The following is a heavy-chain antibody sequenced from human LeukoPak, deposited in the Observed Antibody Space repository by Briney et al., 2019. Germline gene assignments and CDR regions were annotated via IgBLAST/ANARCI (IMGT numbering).Heavy chain of an antibody. D-gene: IGHD3-10*02. CDR3: AELGITMIGGV. V-gene: IGHV3-11*04. J-gene: IGHJ6*04. CDR1: GFTFSDYY. CDR2: IGNSGNTI. Sequence: GGSLRLSCAASGFTFSDYYMSWIRQAPGKGREWGSYIGNSGNTIFYADSVKVRFTIYRDNAKNSLYLQMNSLRAEDTAVYYCAELGITMIGGVWGKGTTVTISS.